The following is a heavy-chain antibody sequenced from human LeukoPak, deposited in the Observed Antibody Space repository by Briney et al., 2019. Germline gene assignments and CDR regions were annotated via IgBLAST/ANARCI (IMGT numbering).Heavy chain of an antibody. Sequence: PSETLSLTCTVSGGSISSSSYYWGWSRQAPGKGREWIGRMYYSGSTYYHPSLKSRVTISVDTSQNQFSLNLSSVPAADTAVYYCARYSSSWHTFDIWGQGTMVTVSS. D-gene: IGHD6-13*01. CDR2: MYYSGST. J-gene: IGHJ3*02. V-gene: IGHV4-39*01. CDR1: GGSISSSSYY. CDR3: ARYSSSWHTFDI.